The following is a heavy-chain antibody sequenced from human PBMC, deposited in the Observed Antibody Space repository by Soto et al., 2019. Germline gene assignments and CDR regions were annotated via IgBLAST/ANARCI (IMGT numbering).Heavy chain of an antibody. CDR3: VTALGCRSTSCTLDF. CDR2: IIPVSGAA. J-gene: IGHJ4*02. Sequence: QVQLVQSGAEVKRPGSSVKVSCKASGGTFGSYAFSWVRQAPGQGLEWMGGIIPVSGAAHYAQKFQGRVTITADESTSTVYMELSSLSSQDTAVYYCVTALGCRSTSCTLDFWGQGTRVIVSS. CDR1: GGTFGSYA. D-gene: IGHD2-2*01. V-gene: IGHV1-69*01.